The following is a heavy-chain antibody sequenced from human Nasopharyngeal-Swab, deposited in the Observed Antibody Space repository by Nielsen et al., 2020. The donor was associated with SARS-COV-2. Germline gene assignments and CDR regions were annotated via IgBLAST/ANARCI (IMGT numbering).Heavy chain of an antibody. J-gene: IGHJ3*02. D-gene: IGHD3-10*01. CDR3: ARGTNYYGSGDI. CDR1: GGSISSGSYY. CDR2: IYYTGST. Sequence: SETLSLTCSVSGGSISSGSYYWSWIRQPPGKGLEWIGFIYYTGSTNYNPPIKSRVTISVDTSKNQFSLKLNSVTAADTAVYYCARGTNYYGSGDIWGQGTMVTVSS. V-gene: IGHV4-61*01.